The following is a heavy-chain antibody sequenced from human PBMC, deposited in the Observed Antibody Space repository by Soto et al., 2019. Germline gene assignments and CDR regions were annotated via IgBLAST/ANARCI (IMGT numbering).Heavy chain of an antibody. CDR3: ARDPGRL. Sequence: QLVETGGGLIQPGTSLTLSCAASGFSVSRNYMTSVRQAPGKGLEWVSFVYSGGATFYADSVKGRFILSRDDSQNTMYLQMNDLRADDTAVYYCARDPGRLWGRGTLVTVAS. V-gene: IGHV3-53*02. J-gene: IGHJ4*02. CDR2: VYSGGAT. D-gene: IGHD3-10*01. CDR1: GFSVSRNY.